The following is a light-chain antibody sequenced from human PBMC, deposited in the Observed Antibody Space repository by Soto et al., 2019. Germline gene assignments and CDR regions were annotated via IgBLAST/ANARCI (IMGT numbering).Light chain of an antibody. J-gene: IGKJ4*01. CDR3: QQYGSPALS. CDR2: GAS. CDR1: QSIKSNN. Sequence: DIVLTQSPGTLSLSPGERATLSCRASQSIKSNNLAWYQQTPGQSPRLLIYGASSRATGIPDRFSGSGSGTDFTLTITRVEPEDFALYYCQQYGSPALSLGGGTKVEI. V-gene: IGKV3-20*01.